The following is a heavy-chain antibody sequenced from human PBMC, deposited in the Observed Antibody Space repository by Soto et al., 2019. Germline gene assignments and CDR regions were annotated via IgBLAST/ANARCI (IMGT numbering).Heavy chain of an antibody. CDR3: ARESELRYFDWLPYDAFDI. J-gene: IGHJ3*02. Sequence: QVQLQESGPGLVKPSETLSLTCTVSGGSISSYYWSWIRQPAGKGLEWIGRIYTSGSTNYNPSLKSRVTMSVDTSKNQFSLKLSSVTAADTAVYYCARESELRYFDWLPYDAFDIWGQGTMVTVSS. V-gene: IGHV4-4*07. CDR2: IYTSGST. D-gene: IGHD3-9*01. CDR1: GGSISSYY.